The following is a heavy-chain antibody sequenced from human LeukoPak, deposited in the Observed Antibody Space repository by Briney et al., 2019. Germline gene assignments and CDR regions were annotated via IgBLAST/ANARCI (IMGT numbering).Heavy chain of an antibody. V-gene: IGHV3-23*01. J-gene: IGHJ6*03. CDR1: GFTFSSYA. Sequence: GGSLRLSCAASGFTFSSYAMSWVRQAPGKGLEWVSAISGSGGSTYYADSVKGRFTISRDNSKNTLYLQMNSLRAEDTAVYYCAKNRRGLPREGYYMDVWGKGTTVTVSS. CDR3: AKNRRGLPREGYYMDV. CDR2: ISGSGGST. D-gene: IGHD4-11*01.